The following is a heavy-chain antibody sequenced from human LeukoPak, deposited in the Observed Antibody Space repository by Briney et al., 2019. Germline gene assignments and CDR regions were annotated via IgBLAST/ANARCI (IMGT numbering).Heavy chain of an antibody. Sequence: ASVKVSCKASGYTFTTHFIHWVRQAPGQGLQWMGMINPSGGSAIYAQKFQGRVTMTSDTSTSTVYMELRSLRSEDTALYFCARERGELIRELDSWGEGTLVTVSS. J-gene: IGHJ4*02. V-gene: IGHV1-46*01. D-gene: IGHD1-26*01. CDR3: ARERGELIRELDS. CDR1: GYTFTTHF. CDR2: INPSGGSA.